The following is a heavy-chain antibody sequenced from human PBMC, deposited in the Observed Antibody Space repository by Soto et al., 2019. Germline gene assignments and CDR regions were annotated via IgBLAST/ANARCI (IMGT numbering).Heavy chain of an antibody. J-gene: IGHJ6*02. CDR3: TRDVDFGEEDV. CDR2: IDFSGST. D-gene: IGHD4-17*01. Sequence: SVILSLTCTVTGGSIISYYLNWIRQSPGKGVEWIGYIDFSGSTNYNPSLKSRVTMSIDTSKDQCSLKLSSVTAADTAVYFCTRDVDFGEEDVWGQGTTVTVSS. V-gene: IGHV4-59*01. CDR1: GGSIISYY.